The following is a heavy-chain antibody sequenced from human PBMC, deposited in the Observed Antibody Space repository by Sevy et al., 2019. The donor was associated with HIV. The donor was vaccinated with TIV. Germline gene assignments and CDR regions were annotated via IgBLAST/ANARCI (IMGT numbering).Heavy chain of an antibody. D-gene: IGHD6-19*01. CDR2: IYSGGST. J-gene: IGHJ6*02. V-gene: IGHV3-53*01. CDR3: AREAGALSSGWSLTYGMDV. CDR1: GFTVSSNY. Sequence: GGSLRLSCAASGFTVSSNYMSWVRQAPGKGLEWVSVIYSGGSTYYADSVKGRFTISRDNSKNTLYLQMNSLRAEDTAVYYCAREAGALSSGWSLTYGMDVWGQGTTVTVSS.